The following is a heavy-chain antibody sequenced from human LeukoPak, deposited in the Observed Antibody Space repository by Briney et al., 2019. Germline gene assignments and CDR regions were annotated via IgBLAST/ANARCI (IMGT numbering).Heavy chain of an antibody. CDR2: ISAYNGNL. D-gene: IGHD1-14*01. J-gene: IGHJ4*02. CDR3: ARGMYNSFDY. CDR1: GYTFTSHG. Sequence: ASVKVSCKASGYTFTSHGISWVRQAPGQGLEWMGWISAYNGNLNYAQKFQGRVIMTTDTSTTTAYMELRSLRSDDTAVYYCARGMYNSFDYWGQGTLVTVSS. V-gene: IGHV1-18*01.